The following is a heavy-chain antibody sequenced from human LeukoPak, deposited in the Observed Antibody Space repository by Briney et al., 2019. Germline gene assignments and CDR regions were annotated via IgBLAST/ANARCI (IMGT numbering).Heavy chain of an antibody. CDR2: ISISSSYI. D-gene: IGHD4-23*01. V-gene: IGHV3-21*01. Sequence: GGSLRLSCAASGFTFSSYSMNWVRQAPGKGLEWVSSISISSSYIYYSDSVKGRFIITRDNANNSLYLQMNSLRAEDTAVYYCARDPIGGLYYYYMDVWGKGTTVTASS. CDR3: ARDPIGGLYYYYMDV. CDR1: GFTFSSYS. J-gene: IGHJ6*03.